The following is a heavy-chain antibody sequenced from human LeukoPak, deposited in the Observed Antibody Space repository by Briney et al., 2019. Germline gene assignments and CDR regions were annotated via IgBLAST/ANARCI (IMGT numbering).Heavy chain of an antibody. V-gene: IGHV3-66*01. CDR1: GFTVSSNY. CDR2: IYSGGGT. J-gene: IGHJ6*02. CDR3: ARANSYGSGSYPLYYYYVMDV. Sequence: GGSLRLSCAASGFTVSSNYMSWVRQAPGKGLEWVSVIYSGGGTYYADSVKGRFTISRDNSKHTLSFQMTSLRAEDTAVYYCARANSYGSGSYPLYYYYVMDVWGQGTTVTVSS. D-gene: IGHD3-10*01.